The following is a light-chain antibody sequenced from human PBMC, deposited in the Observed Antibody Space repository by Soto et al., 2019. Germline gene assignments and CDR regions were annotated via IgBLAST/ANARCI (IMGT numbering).Light chain of an antibody. CDR2: DAS. J-gene: IGKJ5*01. CDR1: QNINNY. CDR3: QQYENLPT. Sequence: DIQMTQSPSSLSASVGDRFTITCQASQNINNYLNWYQQKPGRAPKPLIYDASNLEAGVPSRFRGSGSGTDFTFTISSMKPEDIATYYCQQYENLPTFGHGTRLEIK. V-gene: IGKV1-33*01.